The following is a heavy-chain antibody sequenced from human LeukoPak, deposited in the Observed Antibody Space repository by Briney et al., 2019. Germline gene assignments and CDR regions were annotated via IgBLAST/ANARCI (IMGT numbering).Heavy chain of an antibody. CDR3: ARDSHCSSTSCYFVPYYYYYGMDV. CDR1: GESVSSNSAA. V-gene: IGHV6-1*01. J-gene: IGHJ6*04. CDR2: TYYRSKWYN. Sequence: SQTLSLTCAISGESVSSNSAAWNWIRQSPSRGLEWLGRTYYRSKWYNDYAVSVKSRITINPDTSKNQFSLQLNSVTPEDTAVYYCARDSHCSSTSCYFVPYYYYYGMDVWGKGTTVTVSS. D-gene: IGHD2-2*01.